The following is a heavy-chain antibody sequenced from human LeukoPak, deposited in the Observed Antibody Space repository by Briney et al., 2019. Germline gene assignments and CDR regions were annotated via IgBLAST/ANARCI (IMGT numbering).Heavy chain of an antibody. CDR1: GFTFSSYA. Sequence: GGSLRLSCAASGFTFSSYAMSWVRQAPGKGLEWVSAISGSGGSTYYADVVKGRFTISRANSKNTLYLQMNSLRAEDTAVYYCAKHTIVGATTGYFDYWGQGTLVTVSS. CDR3: AKHTIVGATTGYFDY. CDR2: ISGSGGST. D-gene: IGHD1-26*01. J-gene: IGHJ4*02. V-gene: IGHV3-23*01.